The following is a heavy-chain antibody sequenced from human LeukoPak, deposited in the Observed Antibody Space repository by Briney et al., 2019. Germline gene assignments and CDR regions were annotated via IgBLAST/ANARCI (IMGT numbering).Heavy chain of an antibody. CDR2: IYYSGST. V-gene: IGHV4-59*08. Sequence: SETLSLTCTVSGGSISSYYWSWIRQPPGKGLEWIGYIYYSGSTNYNPSLESRVTISVDTSKNQFSLKLSSVTAADTAVYYCARTYSSSSPRYYYGMDVWGQGTTVTASS. J-gene: IGHJ6*02. CDR3: ARTYSSSSPRYYYGMDV. D-gene: IGHD6-6*01. CDR1: GGSISSYY.